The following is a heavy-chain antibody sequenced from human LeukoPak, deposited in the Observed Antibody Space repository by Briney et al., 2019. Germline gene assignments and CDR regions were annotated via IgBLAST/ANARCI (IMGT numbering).Heavy chain of an antibody. CDR2: MNPNSGNT. D-gene: IGHD2-2*01. Sequence: ASVKVSCKASGYTFTSYGINWVRQATGQGLEWMGWMNPNSGNTGYAQKFQGRVTITRNTSISTAYMELSSLRSEDTAVYYCARGAKYCSSTSCYVEYWGQGTLVTVSS. V-gene: IGHV1-8*03. CDR3: ARGAKYCSSTSCYVEY. CDR1: GYTFTSYG. J-gene: IGHJ4*02.